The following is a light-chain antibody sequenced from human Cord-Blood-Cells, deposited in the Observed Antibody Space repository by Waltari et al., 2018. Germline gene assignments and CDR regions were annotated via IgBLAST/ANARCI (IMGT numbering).Light chain of an antibody. J-gene: IGLJ1*01. CDR2: EGS. V-gene: IGLV2-23*01. CDR3: CSYAGSSTLYV. Sequence: QSALTQPASVSGSPGQSITISCTGTSSDVGSYNLVSWDQQHPGKAPKLMIYEGSKRPSGVSNRCSGSKSGNTASLTISGLQAEDEADYYCCSYAGSSTLYVFGTGTKVTVL. CDR1: SSDVGSYNL.